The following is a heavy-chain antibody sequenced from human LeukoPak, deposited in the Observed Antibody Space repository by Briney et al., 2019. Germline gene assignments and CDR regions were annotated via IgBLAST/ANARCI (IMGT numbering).Heavy chain of an antibody. J-gene: IGHJ3*02. V-gene: IGHV1-18*01. CDR3: ARDRSGYEAFDI. CDR2: ISAYNGNT. Sequence: ASVRVSRKASGYTFTNYGISWVRQAPGQGLEWMGWISAYNGNTNYAQKLQGRVTMTTDTSTSTAYMELRSLRSDDTAMYYCARDRSGYEAFDIWGQRTRVTVSP. CDR1: GYTFTNYG. D-gene: IGHD1-26*01.